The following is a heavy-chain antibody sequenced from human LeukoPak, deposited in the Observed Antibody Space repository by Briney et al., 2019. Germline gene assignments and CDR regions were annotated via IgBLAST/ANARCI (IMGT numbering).Heavy chain of an antibody. V-gene: IGHV3-30*18. CDR2: ISYDGSNK. D-gene: IGHD3-22*01. CDR3: AKGYYDSSVGRCDY. J-gene: IGHJ4*02. Sequence: PGRSLRLSCAASGFTFSSYGMHWVRQAPGKRLEWVAVISYDGSNKYYADSVKGRFTISRDNSKNTLYLQMNSLRAEDTAVYYCAKGYYDSSVGRCDYWGRGTLVTVSS. CDR1: GFTFSSYG.